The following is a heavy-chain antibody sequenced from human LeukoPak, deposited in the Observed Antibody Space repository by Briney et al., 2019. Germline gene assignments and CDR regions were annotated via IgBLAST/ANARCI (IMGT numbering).Heavy chain of an antibody. Sequence: GRSLRLSCAASGFTFSSYAMSWVRQAPGKGLEWVSAISGSGGSTYYADSVKGRFTISRDNSKNTLYLQMNSLRAEDTAVHYCAKAVHPYFYYDSSGYPVDYWGQGTLVTVSS. CDR1: GFTFSSYA. CDR3: AKAVHPYFYYDSSGYPVDY. J-gene: IGHJ4*02. D-gene: IGHD3-22*01. V-gene: IGHV3-23*01. CDR2: ISGSGGST.